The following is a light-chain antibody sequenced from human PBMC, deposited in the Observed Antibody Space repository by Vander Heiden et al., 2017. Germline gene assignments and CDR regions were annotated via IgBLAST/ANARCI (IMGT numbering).Light chain of an antibody. CDR1: NNDVGGYNY. Sequence: QSALTQPASVSGSPGQSITVSCTGTNNDVGGYNYVSWYQQHPGEAPNLMIYDVSYRPSGVSNRFSGSKSGNTASLTISGLRPEDEAAYYCSSYTGSSTVFGGGTQLTVL. J-gene: IGLJ3*02. CDR3: SSYTGSSTV. CDR2: DVS. V-gene: IGLV2-14*03.